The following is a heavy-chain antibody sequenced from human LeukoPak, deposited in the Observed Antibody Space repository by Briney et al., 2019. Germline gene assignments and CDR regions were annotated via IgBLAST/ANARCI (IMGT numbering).Heavy chain of an antibody. CDR1: GGSFSGYY. Sequence: SETLSLTCAVYGGSFSGYYWSWIRQPPGKGLEWIGEINHSGSTNYNPSLKSRVTISVDTSKNQFSLKLSSVTAAGTAVYYCATRHTAMVLVYWGQGTLVTVSS. J-gene: IGHJ4*02. V-gene: IGHV4-34*01. D-gene: IGHD5-18*01. CDR3: ATRHTAMVLVY. CDR2: INHSGST.